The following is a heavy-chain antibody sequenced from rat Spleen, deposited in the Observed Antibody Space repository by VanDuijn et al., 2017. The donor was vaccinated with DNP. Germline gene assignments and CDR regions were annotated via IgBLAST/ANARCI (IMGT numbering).Heavy chain of an antibody. Sequence: EVQLVESGGGLVQPGRSLELSCAASGFIFNDYGMAWVRQTPKKGLEWVATISSGVGSTSYPDSVKGRFTISRGDARNTLYLQMNSLRSEDTATDYCSRHGYSSYRFAYWGQGTLVTVSS. CDR2: ISSGVGST. V-gene: IGHV5S13*01. J-gene: IGHJ3*01. CDR3: SRHGYSSYRFAY. D-gene: IGHD1-2*01. CDR1: GFIFNDYG.